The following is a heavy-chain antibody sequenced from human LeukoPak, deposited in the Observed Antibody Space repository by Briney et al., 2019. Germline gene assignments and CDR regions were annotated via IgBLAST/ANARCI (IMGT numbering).Heavy chain of an antibody. CDR2: ISGYNGNT. CDR3: ARDRVVVPAAIGGENYYHMDV. CDR1: GYTFSNYG. D-gene: IGHD2-2*01. Sequence: ASVKVSCKASGYTFSNYGISWVRQAPGQGLEWMGWISGYNGNTNYAQKFQGRVTITADESTSTDYMELSSLRSEDTAVYYCARDRVVVPAAIGGENYYHMDVWGKGTTVTVSS. V-gene: IGHV1-18*01. J-gene: IGHJ6*03.